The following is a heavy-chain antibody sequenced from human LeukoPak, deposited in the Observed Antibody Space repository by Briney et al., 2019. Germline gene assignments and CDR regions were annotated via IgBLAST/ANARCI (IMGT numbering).Heavy chain of an antibody. CDR2: IYYSGST. D-gene: IGHD2-15*01. CDR1: GGSTSSYY. CDR3: ATRVSGVVVAPYWYFDL. V-gene: IGHV4-59*01. J-gene: IGHJ2*01. Sequence: SETLSLTCTVSGGSTSSYYWSWIRQPPGKGLEWIGYIYYSGSTNYNPSLKSRVTISVDTSKNQFSLRLSSVTAADTAVYYCATRVSGVVVAPYWYFDLWGRGTLVTVSS.